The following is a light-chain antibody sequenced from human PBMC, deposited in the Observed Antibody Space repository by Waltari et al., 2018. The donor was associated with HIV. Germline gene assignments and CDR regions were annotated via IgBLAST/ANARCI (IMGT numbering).Light chain of an antibody. V-gene: IGLV1-40*01. Sequence: QSVLTQPPSVSGAPGQRVTIPCTGTSSNTDAGYDVHWSQQLPGLAPKLLIYVASTRPSGVPDRFSGSKSGTSASLAITGLQAEDEADYYCQSYDSSLSGFWVFGGGTKLTVL. J-gene: IGLJ3*02. CDR2: VAS. CDR3: QSYDSSLSGFWV. CDR1: SSNTDAGYD.